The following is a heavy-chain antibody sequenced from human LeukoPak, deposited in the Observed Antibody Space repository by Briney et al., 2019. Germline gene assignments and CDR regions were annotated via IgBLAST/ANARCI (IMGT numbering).Heavy chain of an antibody. J-gene: IGHJ4*02. CDR3: ARDLEEQLVGPPGY. CDR1: GGTFSSYA. V-gene: IGHV1-69*05. D-gene: IGHD6-6*01. CDR2: IIPIFGTA. Sequence: GASVKVSCKASGGTFSSYAISWVRQAPGQGLEWMGGIIPIFGTANYAQKFQGRVTITTDESTSTAYMELSSLRSEDTAVYYCARDLEEQLVGPPGYWGQGTLVTVSS.